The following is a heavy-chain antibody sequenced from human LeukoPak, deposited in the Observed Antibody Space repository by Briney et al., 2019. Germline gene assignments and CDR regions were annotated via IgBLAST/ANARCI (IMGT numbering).Heavy chain of an antibody. CDR2: ISRTSSYI. Sequence: GGSLRLSCAASGFTGITTSGMNWVRQAPGRGLEWVASISRTSSYIQYAESVKGRFTISRDNAKNSLYLQMNSLRAEDTAVYYCARDEKGGDYWGQGTLVTVSS. CDR1: GFTGITTSG. D-gene: IGHD3-16*01. J-gene: IGHJ4*02. V-gene: IGHV3-21*01. CDR3: ARDEKGGDY.